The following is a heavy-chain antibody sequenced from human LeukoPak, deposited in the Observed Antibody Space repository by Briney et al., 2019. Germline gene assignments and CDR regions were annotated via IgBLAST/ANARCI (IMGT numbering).Heavy chain of an antibody. CDR1: GGTFSSYA. CDR3: ARGLLTVTRIDYYYYYMDV. J-gene: IGHJ6*03. D-gene: IGHD4-17*01. V-gene: IGHV1-69*05. Sequence: ASVKVSCKASGGTFSSYAISWVRQAPGQGLELMGGIIPIFGTANYAQKFQGRVTITTDESTSTAYMELSSLRSEDTAVYYCARGLLTVTRIDYYYYYMDVWGKGTTVTVSS. CDR2: IIPIFGTA.